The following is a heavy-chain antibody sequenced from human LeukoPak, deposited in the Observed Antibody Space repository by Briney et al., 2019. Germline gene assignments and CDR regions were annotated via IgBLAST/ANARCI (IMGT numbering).Heavy chain of an antibody. Sequence: GSLRLSCAASGFTFSPYVMNWVRQAPGKGLEWVSSIGGSGSSIYYADSVKGRSTISRDNAKNSLYLQMNSLRAEDTAVYYCARESEESFDYWGQGTLVTVSS. V-gene: IGHV3-21*01. CDR1: GFTFSPYV. CDR2: IGGSGSSI. J-gene: IGHJ4*02. CDR3: ARESEESFDY.